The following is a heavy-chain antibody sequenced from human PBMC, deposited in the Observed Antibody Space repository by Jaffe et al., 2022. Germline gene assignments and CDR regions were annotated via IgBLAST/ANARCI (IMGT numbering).Heavy chain of an antibody. J-gene: IGHJ2*01. V-gene: IGHV4-4*02. CDR3: ARDSDCSSTSCYQFWYFDL. CDR2: IYHSGST. Sequence: QVQLQESGPGLVKPSGTLSLTCAVSGGSISSSNWWSWVRQPPGKGLEWIGEIYHSGSTNYNPSLKSRVTISVDKSKNQFSLKLSSVTAADTAVYYCARDSDCSSTSCYQFWYFDLWGRGTLVTVSS. D-gene: IGHD2-2*01. CDR1: GGSISSSNW.